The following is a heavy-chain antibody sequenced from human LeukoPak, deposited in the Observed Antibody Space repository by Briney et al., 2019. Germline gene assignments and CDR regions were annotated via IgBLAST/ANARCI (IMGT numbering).Heavy chain of an antibody. CDR1: GFTFSSYE. D-gene: IGHD6-19*01. CDR3: ARTLYSSGWYEGPFDY. J-gene: IGHJ4*02. V-gene: IGHV3-48*03. CDR2: ISSSGSTI. Sequence: PGGSLRLSCAASGFTFSSYEMNWVRQAPGKGLEWVSYISSSGSTIYYADSVKGRFTISRDNAKNSLYLQMNGLRAEDTAVYYCARTLYSSGWYEGPFDYWGQGTLVTVSS.